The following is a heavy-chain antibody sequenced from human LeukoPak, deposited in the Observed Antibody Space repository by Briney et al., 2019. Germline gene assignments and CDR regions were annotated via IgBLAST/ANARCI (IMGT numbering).Heavy chain of an antibody. V-gene: IGHV4-39*07. J-gene: IGHJ3*02. CDR3: ARGDLSADWLFLGGSRHAFDI. CDR1: GGSISSSSYY. D-gene: IGHD3-9*01. CDR2: IYYSGST. Sequence: KPSETLSLTCTVSGGSISSSSYYWGWIRQPPGKGLEWIGSIYYSGSTNYNPSLKSRVTISVDTSKNQFSLKLSSVTAADTAVYYCARGDLSADWLFLGGSRHAFDIWGQGTMVTVSS.